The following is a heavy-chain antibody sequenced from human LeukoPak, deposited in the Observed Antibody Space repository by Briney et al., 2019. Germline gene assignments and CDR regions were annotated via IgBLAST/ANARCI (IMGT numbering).Heavy chain of an antibody. CDR2: INHSGST. V-gene: IGHV4-34*01. J-gene: IGHJ4*02. CDR1: GGSFSGYY. D-gene: IGHD6-19*01. Sequence: PSETLSLTCAVYGGSFSGYYWSWIRQPPGKGLEWIGEINHSGSTNYNPSLKSRVTISVDTSKNQFSLKLSSVTAAGTAVYYCARVGSGWYRGYWGQGTLVTVSS. CDR3: ARVGSGWYRGY.